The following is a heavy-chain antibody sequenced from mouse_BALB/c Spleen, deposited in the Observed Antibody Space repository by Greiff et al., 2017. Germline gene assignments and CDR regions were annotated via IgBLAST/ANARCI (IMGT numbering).Heavy chain of an antibody. CDR2: ISDGGSYT. V-gene: IGHV5-4*02. CDR1: GFTFSDYY. CDR3: AKRGIYYDYDGDY. D-gene: IGHD2-4*01. Sequence: DVQLVESGGGLVKPGGSLKLSCAASGFTFSDYYMYWVRQTPEKRLEWVATISDGGSYTYYPDSVKGRFTISRDNAKNNLYLQMSSLKSEDTAMYYCAKRGIYYDYDGDYWGQGTTLTVSS. J-gene: IGHJ2*01.